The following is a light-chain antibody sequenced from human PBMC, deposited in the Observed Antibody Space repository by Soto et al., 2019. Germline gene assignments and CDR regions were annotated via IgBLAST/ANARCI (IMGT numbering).Light chain of an antibody. V-gene: IGLV2-23*02. CDR2: QVT. J-gene: IGLJ3*02. CDR3: CSFAGSPWV. CDR1: GSDVGSYNL. Sequence: QSALTQPASVSGSPGQSITISCSGTGSDVGSYNLVSWYKHHPGKAPKLIIYQVTKRPSGVSNRFSGSKSGNTASLTISGLQSADEADYYCCSFAGSPWVFGRGTKLTVL.